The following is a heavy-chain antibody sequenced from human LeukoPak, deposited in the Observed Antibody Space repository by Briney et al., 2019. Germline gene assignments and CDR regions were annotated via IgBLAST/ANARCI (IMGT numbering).Heavy chain of an antibody. J-gene: IGHJ4*02. CDR2: ISGSGGGT. CDR3: AKPQVTANWYYFHY. V-gene: IGHV3-23*01. CDR1: GFTFSSHG. Sequence: GGSLRLSCAASGFTFSSHGMSWVRQAPGKGLEWVSGISGSGGGTFYADSVRGRFTISRDNSKNTVYLQMNSLRPDDTAVYFCAKPQVTANWYYFHYWGQGTLVTVSS. D-gene: IGHD2-21*02.